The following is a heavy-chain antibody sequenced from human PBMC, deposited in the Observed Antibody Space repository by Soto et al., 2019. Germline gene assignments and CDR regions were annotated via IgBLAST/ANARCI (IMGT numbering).Heavy chain of an antibody. CDR1: GYTFTSYA. CDR2: INAGNGNT. CDR3: ARDSYDFWSGSVGYYFDY. J-gene: IGHJ4*02. V-gene: IGHV1-3*01. D-gene: IGHD3-3*01. Sequence: ASVKVSCKASGYTFTSYAMHWVRQAPGQRLEWMGWINAGNGNTKYSQKFQGRVTITRDTSASTAYMELSSLRSEDTAVYYCARDSYDFWSGSVGYYFDYWGQGPRVTVSS.